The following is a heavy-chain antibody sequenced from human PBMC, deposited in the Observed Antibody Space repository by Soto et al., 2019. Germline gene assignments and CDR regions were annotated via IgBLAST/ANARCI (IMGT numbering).Heavy chain of an antibody. CDR2: IDHSGYT. CDR3: ARVRDWFDP. D-gene: IGHD3-3*01. V-gene: IGHV4-34*01. CDR1: GGSFSGYY. Sequence: SETLSLTCAVYGGSFSGYYWNWIRQPPGKGLEWIGEIDHSGYTSYNPSLKSRVTISVDTSKNQFSLRLTSVTAPDTAVYYCARVRDWFDPWGQGTLVTVSS. J-gene: IGHJ5*02.